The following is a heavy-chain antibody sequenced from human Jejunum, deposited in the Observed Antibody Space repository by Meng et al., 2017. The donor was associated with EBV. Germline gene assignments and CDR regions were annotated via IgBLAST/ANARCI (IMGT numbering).Heavy chain of an antibody. J-gene: IGHJ4*02. V-gene: IGHV1-2*06. D-gene: IGHD5-18*01. CDR2: VNPNSGVT. Sequence: QVQLVQSGTEGKESGASVKVSCKASGYTFTDYYLHWVRQAPGQGLEWMGRVNPNSGVTNYAEKFQGRVTMTRDTSISTSYMEVSRLTSDDTAVYYCARPISGYTYYFDYWGQGTLVTVSS. CDR1: GYTFTDYY. CDR3: ARPISGYTYYFDY.